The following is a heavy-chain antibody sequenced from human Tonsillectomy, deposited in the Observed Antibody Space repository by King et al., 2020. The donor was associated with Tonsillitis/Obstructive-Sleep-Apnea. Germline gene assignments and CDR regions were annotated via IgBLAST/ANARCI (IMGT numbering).Heavy chain of an antibody. CDR1: GGSISSYY. V-gene: IGHV4-59*01. J-gene: IGHJ3*02. CDR2: IYYSGST. Sequence: VQLQESGPGLVKPSETLSLTCTVSGGSISSYYWSWIRQPPGKGLEWIGYIYYSGSTNYNPSLKSRVTISVDTSKNQFSLKLSSVTAADTAVYYCARGVGYYYDSSGYLDAFDIWGQGTMVTVSS. CDR3: ARGVGYYYDSSGYLDAFDI. D-gene: IGHD3-22*01.